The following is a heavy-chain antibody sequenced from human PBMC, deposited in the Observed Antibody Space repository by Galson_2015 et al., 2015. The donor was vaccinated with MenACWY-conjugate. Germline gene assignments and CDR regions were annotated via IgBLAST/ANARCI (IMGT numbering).Heavy chain of an antibody. J-gene: IGHJ4*02. D-gene: IGHD1-14*01. Sequence: SLRLSCAASGFTFNNYWMHWVRQPPGKGLEWISYIKADGSFSNYADSVKGRFTISTDNAKNMVYLQMDGLGDEDTAVYFCARDNHWSFDSWGQGTLVTVSS. CDR1: GFTFNNYW. CDR3: ARDNHWSFDS. CDR2: IKADGSFS. V-gene: IGHV3-74*01.